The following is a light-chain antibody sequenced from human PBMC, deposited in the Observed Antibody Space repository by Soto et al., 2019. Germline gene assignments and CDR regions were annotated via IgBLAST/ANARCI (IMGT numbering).Light chain of an antibody. CDR1: QSISTY. CDR3: QQSDSTALP. J-gene: IGKJ4*01. Sequence: DIQMTQSPSSLSASVGDRVTITCRPSQSISTYLKWYQQKPGKVPKLLIYAASSLQSGVPSRFSGSGSGTEFTLTISNLQPADFATFYCQQSDSTALPYAVGTKVENK. CDR2: AAS. V-gene: IGKV1-39*01.